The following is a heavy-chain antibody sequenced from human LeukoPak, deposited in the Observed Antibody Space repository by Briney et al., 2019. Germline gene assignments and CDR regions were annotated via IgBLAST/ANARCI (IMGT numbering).Heavy chain of an antibody. CDR2: ISSSSSTI. J-gene: IGHJ4*02. D-gene: IGHD3/OR15-3a*01. V-gene: IGHV3-48*04. CDR1: GFTFSSYS. CDR3: ARDLRTDSSFSPFDY. Sequence: GGSLRLSCAASGFTFSSYSMNWVRQAPGKGLEWVSYISSSSSTIYYADSVKGQFTISRDNGKNSLYLQMNSLRAEDTAVYYCARDLRTDSSFSPFDYWGQGTLVTVSS.